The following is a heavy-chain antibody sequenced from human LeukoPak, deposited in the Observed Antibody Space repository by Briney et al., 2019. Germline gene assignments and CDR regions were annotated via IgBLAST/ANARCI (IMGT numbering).Heavy chain of an antibody. CDR3: ATNLAVAGNRRYFDL. Sequence: TPSETLSLTCTVSGGSISSYYWSWIRQPPGKGLEWIGYIYYSGSTNYNPSLKSRVTISVDTSKNQFSLKLSSVTAADTAVYYCATNLAVAGNRRYFDLWGRGTLVTVSS. CDR2: IYYSGST. CDR1: GGSISSYY. J-gene: IGHJ2*01. V-gene: IGHV4-59*01. D-gene: IGHD6-19*01.